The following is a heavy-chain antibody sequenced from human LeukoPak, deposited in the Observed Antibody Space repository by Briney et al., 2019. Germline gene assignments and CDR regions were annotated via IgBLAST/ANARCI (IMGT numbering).Heavy chain of an antibody. CDR3: AKDPEINPLRFLEWLLPD. V-gene: IGHV3-74*01. CDR2: INSDGSST. Sequence: GGSLRLSCAASGFTFSSYWMHWVRQAPGKGLVWVSRINSDGSSTSYADSVKGRFTISRDNSKNTLYLQMNSLRAEDTAVYYCAKDPEINPLRFLEWLLPDWGQGTLVTVSS. CDR1: GFTFSSYW. J-gene: IGHJ4*02. D-gene: IGHD3-3*01.